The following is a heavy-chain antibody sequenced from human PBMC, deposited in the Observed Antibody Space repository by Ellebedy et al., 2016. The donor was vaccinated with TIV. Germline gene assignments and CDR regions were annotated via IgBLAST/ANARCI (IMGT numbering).Heavy chain of an antibody. Sequence: PGGSLRLSCVASGFSFRSYWMSWVRQAPGKGLEWVANIYQDGSTKYYVDSVKGRFTISRDNATNSLFLQMNSLRVEDTAVYYCARRGSYGDYAVQVNSWFDRWGRGTLVSVSS. V-gene: IGHV3-7*01. J-gene: IGHJ5*02. CDR1: GFSFRSYW. CDR3: ARRGSYGDYAVQVNSWFDR. CDR2: IYQDGSTK. D-gene: IGHD3-16*01.